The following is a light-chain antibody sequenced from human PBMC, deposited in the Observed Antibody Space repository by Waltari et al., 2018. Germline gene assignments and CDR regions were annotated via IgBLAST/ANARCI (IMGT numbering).Light chain of an antibody. Sequence: SVLTQPPSASGPPGQTVTISCSGSHFNMVSITVKWYQQLPGTAPKLLIYSDYQRPSGVPDRFSASKSGTSASLAISGLQSEDEADYYCSSWDDRLSGVVFGEGTKLTVL. CDR2: SDY. J-gene: IGLJ3*02. CDR1: HFNMVSIT. CDR3: SSWDDRLSGVV. V-gene: IGLV1-44*01.